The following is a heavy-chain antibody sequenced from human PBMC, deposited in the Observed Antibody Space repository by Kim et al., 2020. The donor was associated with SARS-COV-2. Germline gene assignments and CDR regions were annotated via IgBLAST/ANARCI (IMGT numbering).Heavy chain of an antibody. CDR2: IRSKPFGGTA. V-gene: IGHV3-49*03. CDR3: TNSVWYSDY. J-gene: IGHJ4*02. CDR1: GFTFGDYA. Sequence: GGSLRLSCTASGFTFGDYAMSWFRQTPGKGLEWVGFIRSKPFGGTAEYAASVKGRFTISRDDSKNIAYLQMNSLKTEDTARYYCTNSVWYSDYWGQGTLVTVSS. D-gene: IGHD2-21*01.